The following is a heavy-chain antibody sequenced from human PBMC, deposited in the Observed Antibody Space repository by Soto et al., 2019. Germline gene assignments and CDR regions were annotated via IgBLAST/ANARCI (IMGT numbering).Heavy chain of an antibody. V-gene: IGHV3-33*01. D-gene: IGHD6-13*01. CDR3: ARDTAAADGMDV. CDR2: IWYDGSNK. CDR1: GFTFSSYG. Sequence: QVQLVESGGGVVQPGRSLRLSCAASGFTFSSYGMHWLSQAPGKGLEWVAVIWYDGSNKYYADSVKGRFTISRDNSKNTLYLQMNSLRAEDTAVYYCARDTAAADGMDVWGQGTTVTVSS. J-gene: IGHJ6*02.